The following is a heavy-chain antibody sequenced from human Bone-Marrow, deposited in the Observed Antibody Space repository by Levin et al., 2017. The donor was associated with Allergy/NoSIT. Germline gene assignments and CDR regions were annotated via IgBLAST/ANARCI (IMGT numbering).Heavy chain of an antibody. CDR2: IKSKTDGGTT. D-gene: IGHD3-22*01. J-gene: IGHJ4*02. CDR1: GFTFIDAW. V-gene: IGHV3-15*01. Sequence: PGGSLRLSCAASGFTFIDAWMSWVRQAPGKGLEWVGRIKSKTDGGTTDYAAPVKGRFTISRDDSKNTLYLQMNSQKTEDTAVYYCSTEALYDSSGYYLDYWGQGSLVTVSS. CDR3: STEALYDSSGYYLDY.